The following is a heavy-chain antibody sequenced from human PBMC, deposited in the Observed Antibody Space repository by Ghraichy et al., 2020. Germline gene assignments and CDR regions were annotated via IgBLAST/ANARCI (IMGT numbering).Heavy chain of an antibody. D-gene: IGHD2/OR15-2a*01. CDR1: GYTFSRLG. Sequence: GALRLSCAASGYTFSRLGMNWVRQPPGKGLEWVASIGNSGRYIDYADSVQGRFTIFRDNPKNSVYLQMNSLRVDDTAVYYCARNTEYYFAMDVWGQGTTVTVSS. CDR3: ARNTEYYFAMDV. J-gene: IGHJ6*02. CDR2: IGNSGRYI. V-gene: IGHV3-21*06.